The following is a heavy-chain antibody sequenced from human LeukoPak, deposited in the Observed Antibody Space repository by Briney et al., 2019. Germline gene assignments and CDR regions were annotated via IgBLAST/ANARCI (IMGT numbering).Heavy chain of an antibody. CDR1: GFTFSSYA. CDR3: AKIPKGGYFDS. D-gene: IGHD2-2*01. CDR2: ISGSGGST. Sequence: GGSLRLSCAASGFTFSSYAMSWVRQAPGKGLEWVSAISGSGGSTYYADSVKGRFTISRDSSKNTLSLQMNSLRAEDTAVYYCAKIPKGGYFDSWGQGTLVTVSS. J-gene: IGHJ4*02. V-gene: IGHV3-23*01.